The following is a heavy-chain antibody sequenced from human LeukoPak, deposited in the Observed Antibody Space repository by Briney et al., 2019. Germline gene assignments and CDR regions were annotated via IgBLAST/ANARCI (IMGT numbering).Heavy chain of an antibody. V-gene: IGHV4-34*01. CDR1: GGSFSGYY. CDR3: ARGRGYSYGYEDY. Sequence: TSETLSLTCAVYGGSFSGYYWSWIRQPPGKGLEWIGEINHSGSTNYNPSLKSRVTISVDTSKNQFSLKLSSVTAADTAAYYCARGRGYSYGYEDYWGQGTLVTVSS. J-gene: IGHJ4*02. CDR2: INHSGST. D-gene: IGHD5-18*01.